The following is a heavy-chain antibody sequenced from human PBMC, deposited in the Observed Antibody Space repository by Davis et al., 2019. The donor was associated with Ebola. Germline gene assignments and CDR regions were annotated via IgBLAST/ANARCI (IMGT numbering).Heavy chain of an antibody. CDR3: AKDIGYYYDSSGYSGGMDV. CDR1: GFTFDDYA. J-gene: IGHJ6*02. CDR2: ISWNSGSI. V-gene: IGHV3-9*01. D-gene: IGHD3-22*01. Sequence: SLKISCAASGFTFDDYAMHWVRQAPGKGLEWVSGISWNSGSIGYADSVKGRFTISRDNAKNSLYLQMNSLRAEDTALYYCAKDIGYYYDSSGYSGGMDVWGQGTTVTVSS.